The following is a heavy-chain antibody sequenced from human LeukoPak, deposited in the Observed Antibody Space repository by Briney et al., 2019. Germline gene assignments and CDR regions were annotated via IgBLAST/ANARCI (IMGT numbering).Heavy chain of an antibody. V-gene: IGHV3-23*01. CDR2: ISGSGGRT. CDR1: GFTFSSYA. Sequence: GGSLRLSCAASGFTFSSYAMSWVCQAPGKGLEWVSAISGSGGRTYYADSVKGRFTISRDNSKNTLYLQMNSLRAEDTAVYYCAKGKGIAAAGTPFDYWGQGTLVTVSS. D-gene: IGHD6-13*01. CDR3: AKGKGIAAAGTPFDY. J-gene: IGHJ4*02.